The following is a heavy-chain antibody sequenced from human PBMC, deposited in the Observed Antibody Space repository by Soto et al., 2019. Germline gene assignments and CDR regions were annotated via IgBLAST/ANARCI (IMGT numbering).Heavy chain of an antibody. D-gene: IGHD1-1*01. V-gene: IGHV6-1*01. J-gene: IGHJ3*02. CDR2: TYYRSNWYN. Sequence: QVQLQQSGPGLVKPSQTLSLTCVISGDSVSSNNVAWNWIRQSPSRGLEWLGRTYYRSNWYNNYAVSVKSRTTINAYTSMNQFSQQLASVTPEDTAVYYCARGINSAIDNWGQGTMVTVS. CDR1: GDSVSSNNVA. CDR3: ARGINSAIDN.